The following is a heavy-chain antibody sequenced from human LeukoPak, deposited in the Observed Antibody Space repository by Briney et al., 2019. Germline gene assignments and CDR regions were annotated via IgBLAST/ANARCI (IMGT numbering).Heavy chain of an antibody. Sequence: PVGSLRLSCEASEFTFSDYWMHWVRQDPGEGLEWVANIKQDGSEKYYVDSVKGRFTISRDNAKNSLYLQMDSLRAEDTAVYYCARRGIQLWNWFDPWGQGTLVTVSS. CDR2: IKQDGSEK. CDR3: ARRGIQLWNWFDP. D-gene: IGHD5-18*01. J-gene: IGHJ5*02. V-gene: IGHV3-7*01. CDR1: EFTFSDYW.